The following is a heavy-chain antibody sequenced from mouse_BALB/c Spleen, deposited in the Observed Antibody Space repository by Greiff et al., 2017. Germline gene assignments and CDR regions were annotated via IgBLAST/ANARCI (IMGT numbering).Heavy chain of an antibody. J-gene: IGHJ3*01. CDR2: INPGSGGT. V-gene: IGHV1-54*01. CDR1: GYAFTNYL. D-gene: IGHD3-1*01. CDR3: ARRARVAAY. Sequence: QVQLQQSGAELVRPGTSVKVSCKASGYAFTNYLIEWVKQRPGQGLEWIGVINPGSGGTNYNEKFKGKATLTADKSSSTAYMQLSSLTSDDSAVYFCARRARVAAYWGQGTLVTVSA.